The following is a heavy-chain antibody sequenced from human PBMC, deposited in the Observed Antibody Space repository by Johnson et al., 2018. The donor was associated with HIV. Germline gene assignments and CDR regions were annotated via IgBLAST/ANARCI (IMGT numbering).Heavy chain of an antibody. D-gene: IGHD3-22*01. CDR2: ISGCST. J-gene: IGHJ3*02. V-gene: IGHV3-23*04. CDR3: ARGHYYDTGHDAFDI. CDR1: GFTFSSYA. Sequence: LVESGGGLVQPGGSLRLSCAASGFTFSSYAMSWVRQAPGKGLEWVSSISGCSTYYADSVKGRVTISRDHSKHTLYMQMNSLRAEDTAVYYCARGHYYDTGHDAFDIWGQGTMVTVSS.